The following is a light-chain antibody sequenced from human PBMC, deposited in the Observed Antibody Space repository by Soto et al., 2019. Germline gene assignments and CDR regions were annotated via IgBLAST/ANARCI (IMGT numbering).Light chain of an antibody. CDR2: DVS. V-gene: IGLV2-14*01. CDR1: SSDVGGYNY. Sequence: QSALTQPASVSGSPGQSITISCTGTSSDVGGYNYVSWYQQHPGKAPNLMIYDVSLRPSGVSNRFSGSKSGNTASLTISGLQAEDEADYYCSSYTSSSTVVFGGGTKLTVL. J-gene: IGLJ2*01. CDR3: SSYTSSSTVV.